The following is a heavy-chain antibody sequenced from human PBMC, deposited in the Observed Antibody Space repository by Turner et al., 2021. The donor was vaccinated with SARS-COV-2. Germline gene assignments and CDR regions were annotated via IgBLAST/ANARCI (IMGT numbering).Heavy chain of an antibody. CDR2: IDSGGSK. Sequence: ELQLVASGGGLIQPGGSLSLSCSASGFTVSSNYMSWVRQAQGKGLEWVLVIDSGGSKYYADSVKGRFIITRDNSKNTLYLKMNSLRAEDTAVYYWARGYSSGWYQRGAFDIWGQGTMVTVSS. CDR3: ARGYSSGWYQRGAFDI. V-gene: IGHV3-53*01. J-gene: IGHJ3*02. D-gene: IGHD6-19*01. CDR1: GFTVSSNY.